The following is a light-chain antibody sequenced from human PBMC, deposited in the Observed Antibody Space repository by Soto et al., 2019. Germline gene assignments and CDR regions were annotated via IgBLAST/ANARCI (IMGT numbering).Light chain of an antibody. CDR3: QQYGSSGT. CDR2: GAS. V-gene: IGKV3-20*01. J-gene: IGKJ1*01. CDR1: QSIRSN. Sequence: EIVMTQSPDTLSVSAGEGATLSCRVSQSIRSNLAWYQQRPGQAPRLLMYGASTRADGIPARFTGSGSGTDFTLTISRLEPEDFAVYYCQQYGSSGTFGQGTKVEIK.